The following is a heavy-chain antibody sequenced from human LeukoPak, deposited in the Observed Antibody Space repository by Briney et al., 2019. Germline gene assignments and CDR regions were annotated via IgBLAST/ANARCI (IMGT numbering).Heavy chain of an antibody. D-gene: IGHD3-22*01. J-gene: IGHJ4*02. CDR1: GATFSSYA. V-gene: IGHV1-69*05. CDR2: IIPIFGTA. Sequence: GSSVKLSCKASGATFSSYANSWVRQAHGQGLEWMGGIIPIFGTANYAQKFPGRVTITTDESTSTAYMELSSLRSEDTAVYYCAREARYDSSGLDYWGQGTLVTVSS. CDR3: AREARYDSSGLDY.